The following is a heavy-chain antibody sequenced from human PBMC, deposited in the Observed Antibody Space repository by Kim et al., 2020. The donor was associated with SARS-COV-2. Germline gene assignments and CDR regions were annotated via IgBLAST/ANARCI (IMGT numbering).Heavy chain of an antibody. Sequence: SVKVSCKASGGTFSSYAISWVRQAPGQGLEWMGGIIPIFGTANYAQKFQGRVTITADESTSTAYMELSSLRSEDTAVYYCARGAQQLVPSGAFDIWGQGTMVTVSS. CDR1: GGTFSSYA. J-gene: IGHJ3*02. V-gene: IGHV1-69*13. CDR3: ARGAQQLVPSGAFDI. D-gene: IGHD6-13*01. CDR2: IIPIFGTA.